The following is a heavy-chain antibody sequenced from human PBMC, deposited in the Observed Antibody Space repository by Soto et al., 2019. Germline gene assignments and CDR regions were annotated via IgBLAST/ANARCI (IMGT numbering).Heavy chain of an antibody. CDR1: GFTFDGYA. CDR2: ISWNSGTI. J-gene: IGHJ4*02. Sequence: GGSLRLSCAASGFTFDGYAMHWVRQPPGKGLEWVSGISWNSGTIGYADSVKGRFTISRDNAKNSLYLQMNSLRAEDTAVYYCATGGSSLNFDSWGQGTLVTVSS. CDR3: ATGGSSLNFDS. V-gene: IGHV3-9*01. D-gene: IGHD6-6*01.